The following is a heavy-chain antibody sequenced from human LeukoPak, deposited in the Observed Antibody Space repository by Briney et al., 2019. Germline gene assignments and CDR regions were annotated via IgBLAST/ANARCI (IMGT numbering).Heavy chain of an antibody. Sequence: PGRSLRLSCAASGFSFSNYALHWVRQAPGKGLEWVAVILYGGNNKYYADSVKGRFTISRDNSNNTLFLQMNGLRPEDTAVYYCARDRLSHYYGSGSYNPGQDSWGQGTLVTVSS. CDR2: ILYGGNNK. CDR1: GFSFSNYA. CDR3: ARDRLSHYYGSGSYNPGQDS. J-gene: IGHJ4*02. D-gene: IGHD3-10*01. V-gene: IGHV3-30-3*01.